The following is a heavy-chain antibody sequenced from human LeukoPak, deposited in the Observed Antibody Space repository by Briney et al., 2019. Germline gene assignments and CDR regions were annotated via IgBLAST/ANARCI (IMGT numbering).Heavy chain of an antibody. J-gene: IGHJ3*02. CDR3: AKSLNYYYDSSGSSKGGFDI. CDR2: IWYDGSNK. CDR1: GFTFSSYG. D-gene: IGHD3-22*01. Sequence: GGSLRLSCAASGFTFSSYGMHWVRQAPGKGVEWVAVIWYDGSNKYYADSVKGRFTISRDNSKNTLYLQMNSLRAEDTAVYYCAKSLNYYYDSSGSSKGGFDIWGQGTMVTVSS. V-gene: IGHV3-30*02.